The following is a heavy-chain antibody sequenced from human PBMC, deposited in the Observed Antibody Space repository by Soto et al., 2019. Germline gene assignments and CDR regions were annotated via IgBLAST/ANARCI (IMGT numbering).Heavy chain of an antibody. V-gene: IGHV1-18*01. D-gene: IGHD5-18*01. CDR2: IGGNKANT. CDR3: APHALDTGMRSGY. Sequence: QVQLVQSGAEVREPGPSVKVSCKPSGYTFTNYGVSWVRQAPGQGLEWMGWIGGNKANTNYAQKLQSRVTLTTDTTASSAYMGLRSRRSDDPAMYYCAPHALDTGMRSGYGGQGTLVAVSA. CDR1: GYTFTNYG. J-gene: IGHJ4*02.